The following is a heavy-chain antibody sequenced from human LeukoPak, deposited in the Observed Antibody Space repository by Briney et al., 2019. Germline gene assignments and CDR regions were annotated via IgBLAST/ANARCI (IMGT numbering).Heavy chain of an antibody. CDR1: GFTFSSYA. V-gene: IGHV3-23*01. CDR3: ARVQKGIAAAGTGGGWFEP. D-gene: IGHD6-13*01. Sequence: GGSLRLSCAASGFTFSSYAMTWVRQAPGKGLEWVSTISGSGVSTYYADSVKGRFTISRDNAKKSLYLQMNSLRAEDTAVYYCARVQKGIAAAGTGGGWFEPWGQGTLVTVS. J-gene: IGHJ5*02. CDR2: ISGSGVST.